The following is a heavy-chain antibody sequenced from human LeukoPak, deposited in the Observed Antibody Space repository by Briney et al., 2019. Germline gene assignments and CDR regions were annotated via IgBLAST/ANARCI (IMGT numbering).Heavy chain of an antibody. D-gene: IGHD6-13*01. CDR2: ISGSGGST. J-gene: IGHJ4*02. CDR3: ARDHTLAAAGTRFDY. Sequence: GGSLRLSCAASGFTFSSYAMSWVRQAPGKGLEWVSAISGSGGSTYYADSVKGRFTISRDNSKNTLYLQMNSLRAEDTAVYYCARDHTLAAAGTRFDYWGQGTLVTVSS. CDR1: GFTFSSYA. V-gene: IGHV3-23*01.